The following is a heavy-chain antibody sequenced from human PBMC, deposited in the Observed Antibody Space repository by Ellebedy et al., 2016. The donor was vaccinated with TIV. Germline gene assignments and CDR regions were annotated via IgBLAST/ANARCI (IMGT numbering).Heavy chain of an antibody. CDR3: AREKGVAMATLTLDY. CDR1: GFTFSTYG. D-gene: IGHD5-24*01. CDR2: ISSSSSSI. J-gene: IGHJ4*02. Sequence: GESLKISXAASGFTFSTYGMTWVRQAPGKGLEWVSYISSSSSSISYADSMRGRFTISRDNAKNSLYLQINNLRAEDTAVYYCAREKGVAMATLTLDYWGQGTLITVS. V-gene: IGHV3-21*05.